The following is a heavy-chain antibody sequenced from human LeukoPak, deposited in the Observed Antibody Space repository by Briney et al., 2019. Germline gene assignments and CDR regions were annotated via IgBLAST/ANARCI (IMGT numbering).Heavy chain of an antibody. Sequence: GGSLRLSCAASGFTFSNYSMNWVRQAPGKGLEWVSSISTRSSYIYHADSVKGRFTISRDNAKNSLFLQMNSLRAEDTAVYYCAKGFGSSDLDYWGQGTLVTVSS. D-gene: IGHD6-13*01. CDR1: GFTFSNYS. J-gene: IGHJ4*02. V-gene: IGHV3-21*01. CDR3: AKGFGSSDLDY. CDR2: ISTRSSYI.